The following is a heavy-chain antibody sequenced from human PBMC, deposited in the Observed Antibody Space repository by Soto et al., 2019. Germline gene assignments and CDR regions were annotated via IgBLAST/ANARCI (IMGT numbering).Heavy chain of an antibody. CDR3: ARERTVAGDDY. CDR2: ISAYNGNT. J-gene: IGHJ4*02. Sequence: ASVKVSCKASGYTFTIYGISWVRQAPGQGLEWMGWISAYNGNTNYAQKLQGRVTMTTDTSTSTAYMELSSLRSEDTAVYYCARERTVAGDDYWGQGTLVSVSS. D-gene: IGHD6-19*01. CDR1: GYTFTIYG. V-gene: IGHV1-18*01.